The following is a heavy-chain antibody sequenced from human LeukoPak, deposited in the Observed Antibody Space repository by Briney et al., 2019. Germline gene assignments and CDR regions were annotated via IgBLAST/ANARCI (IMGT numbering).Heavy chain of an antibody. CDR1: GYTFTNYF. D-gene: IGHD2-15*01. CDR3: ARVAVVAAH. Sequence: ASVKVSCKASGYTFTNYFMHWVRLAPGQGLVWVGIINPSGGSTNYAQKFQGRVTMTSDTSKSTVYMELRSLRSEDTAVYYCARVAVVAAHWGQGTLVTVSS. J-gene: IGHJ4*02. CDR2: INPSGGST. V-gene: IGHV1-46*01.